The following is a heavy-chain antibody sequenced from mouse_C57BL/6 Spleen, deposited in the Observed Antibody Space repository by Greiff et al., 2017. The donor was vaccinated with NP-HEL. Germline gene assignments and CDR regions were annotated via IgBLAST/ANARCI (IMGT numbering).Heavy chain of an antibody. D-gene: IGHD2-1*01. CDR1: GYTFTSYW. CDR3: AREEGIYYGNYEGFDY. Sequence: VQLQQSGAELVKPGASVKLSCKASGYTFTSYWMHWVKQRPGRGLEWIGRIDPNSGGTKYNEKFKSKATLTVAKPSSTAYMQLSSLTSEDSADYYCAREEGIYYGNYEGFDYWGQGTTLTVSS. CDR2: IDPNSGGT. V-gene: IGHV1-72*01. J-gene: IGHJ2*01.